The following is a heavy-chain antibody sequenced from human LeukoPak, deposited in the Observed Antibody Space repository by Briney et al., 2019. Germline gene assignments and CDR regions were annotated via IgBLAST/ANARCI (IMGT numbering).Heavy chain of an antibody. Sequence: SGGSLRLSCAASGFTCSNAWMSWVRHGPGNGREWVGRIKSKTDGGTTDYAAPVKGRFTISRDDSKNTLYLQMNSLKTEYTAVYYCTTAIGGYSSSSEDYWGQGTLVTVSS. V-gene: IGHV3-15*01. J-gene: IGHJ4*02. CDR1: GFTCSNAW. D-gene: IGHD6-6*01. CDR2: IKSKTDGGTT. CDR3: TTAIGGYSSSSEDY.